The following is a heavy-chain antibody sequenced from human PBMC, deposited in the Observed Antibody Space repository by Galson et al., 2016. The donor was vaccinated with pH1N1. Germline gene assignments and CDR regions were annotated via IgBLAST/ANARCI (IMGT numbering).Heavy chain of an antibody. Sequence: QSGAEVKKPGESLKISCRASGYTFTNYWIGWVRQVPGKGLEWMAIIYPGDSDARYSPSFQGRVTISADKPISTAYLHWSSLKASDTAIYYCARPQSLATPAFFFDSWGRGTLVTVSS. D-gene: IGHD6-13*01. CDR1: GYTFTNYW. CDR3: ARPQSLATPAFFFDS. V-gene: IGHV5-51*04. J-gene: IGHJ4*02. CDR2: IYPGDSDA.